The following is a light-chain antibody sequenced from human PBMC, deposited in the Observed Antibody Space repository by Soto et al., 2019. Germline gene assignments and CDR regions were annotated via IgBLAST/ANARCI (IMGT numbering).Light chain of an antibody. J-gene: IGKJ1*01. V-gene: IGKV3-20*01. CDR3: QQYGTSPWT. Sequence: EIVLTQSPVTLSLSPGGRATLSCRASQSVSSNLAWYQQKPGQAPRLLIYGASTRATGIPARFSGSGSGTDFTLTISRLEPEDFAVYYCQQYGTSPWTFGQGTKVDI. CDR2: GAS. CDR1: QSVSSN.